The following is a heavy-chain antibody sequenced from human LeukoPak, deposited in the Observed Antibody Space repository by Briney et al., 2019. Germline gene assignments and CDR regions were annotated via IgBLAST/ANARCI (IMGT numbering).Heavy chain of an antibody. V-gene: IGHV1-18*01. D-gene: IGHD3-22*01. Sequence: ASVKVSCKASGYTFTSYGISWVRQAPGQGLEWMGWISAYNGNTNYAQKLQGRVTMTTDTSTSTAYMELRSLRSDDTAVYYCARDQDYYDSSGYYLFFDYWGQGILVAVSS. CDR2: ISAYNGNT. J-gene: IGHJ4*02. CDR3: ARDQDYYDSSGYYLFFDY. CDR1: GYTFTSYG.